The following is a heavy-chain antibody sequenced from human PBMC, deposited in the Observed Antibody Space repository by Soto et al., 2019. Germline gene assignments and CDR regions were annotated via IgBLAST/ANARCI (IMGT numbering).Heavy chain of an antibody. D-gene: IGHD3-22*01. Sequence: KPSETLSLTCTVSGGSISSRNYYWGWIRQPPGKGLEWIGSIYYRGSTYYNPSLKSRITISVDTSKNQFSLELSSVTAADTAVYYCAGHFYDGSGFYYLGHAFDIWGQGTMVTVSS. CDR2: IYYRGST. V-gene: IGHV4-39*01. CDR3: AGHFYDGSGFYYLGHAFDI. CDR1: GGSISSRNYY. J-gene: IGHJ3*02.